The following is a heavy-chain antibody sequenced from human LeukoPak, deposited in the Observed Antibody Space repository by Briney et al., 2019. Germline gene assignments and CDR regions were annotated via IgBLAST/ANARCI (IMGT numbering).Heavy chain of an antibody. CDR1: GFTFSSYA. V-gene: IGHV3-23*01. Sequence: GGSLRLSCAASGFTFSSYAMSWVRQAPGKGLEWVSAISGSGGSTYYADSVKGRFTISRDNSKNTLYLQMNSLRAEDTAVYYCAKVPGIAAAGRYYFDYWGQGTLVTVSS. CDR2: ISGSGGST. J-gene: IGHJ4*02. D-gene: IGHD6-13*01. CDR3: AKVPGIAAAGRYYFDY.